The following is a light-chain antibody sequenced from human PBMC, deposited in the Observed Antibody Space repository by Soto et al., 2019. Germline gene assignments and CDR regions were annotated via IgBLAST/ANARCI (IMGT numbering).Light chain of an antibody. J-gene: IGLJ7*01. CDR1: SSDVGSHNL. CDR3: CSDGGSRAV. CDR2: EVS. V-gene: IGLV2-23*02. Sequence: SALTQPASVSGSPGQSITISCTGTSSDVGSHNLVSWYQQHPGQAPKLMIYEVSKRPLGVSTRFSASKSGNTAALTISGLQAEDEADYYCCSDGGSRAVFGGGTQLTVL.